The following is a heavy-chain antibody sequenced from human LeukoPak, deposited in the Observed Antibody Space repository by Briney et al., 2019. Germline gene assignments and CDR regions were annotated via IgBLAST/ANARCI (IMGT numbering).Heavy chain of an antibody. CDR2: IIDGGST. CDR3: ARGLSSGWYIFDY. Sequence: SETLSLTCAVYGGSFSGYYWSWIRQPPGKGLEWIWEIIDGGSTNYNPSLKSRVTISVDKSKNQFSLKLSSVTAADTAVYYCARGLSSGWYIFDYWGQGTLVTVSS. D-gene: IGHD6-19*01. J-gene: IGHJ4*02. V-gene: IGHV4-34*01. CDR1: GGSFSGYY.